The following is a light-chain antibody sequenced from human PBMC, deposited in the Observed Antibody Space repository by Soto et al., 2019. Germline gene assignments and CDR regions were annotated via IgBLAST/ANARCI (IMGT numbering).Light chain of an antibody. J-gene: IGKJ2*01. V-gene: IGKV3-20*01. CDR3: QQFGTSPAKT. CDR2: ATS. Sequence: VLTQSPATLSLSPGERATLSCRASERVSSSYFSWYQKKFGPAPRLLLSATSRRAAGIAQWFSGSGCGTDFTLTSNRVDPEYFGVYYCQQFGTSPAKTFGQGTKLDI. CDR1: ERVSSSY.